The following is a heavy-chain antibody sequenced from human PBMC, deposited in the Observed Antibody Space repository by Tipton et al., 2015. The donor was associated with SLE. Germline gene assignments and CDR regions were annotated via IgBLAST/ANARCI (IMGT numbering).Heavy chain of an antibody. D-gene: IGHD4/OR15-4a*01. CDR1: GGSISSSSYY. Sequence: TLSLTCTVSGGSISSSSYYWGWIRQPPGKGLEWIGSIYYSGGTYYNPSLKSRVTISVDTSKNQFSLKLSSVTAADTAVYYCAKPALYGAKDYWGQGTLVTVSS. V-gene: IGHV4-39*07. J-gene: IGHJ4*02. CDR3: AKPALYGAKDY. CDR2: IYYSGGT.